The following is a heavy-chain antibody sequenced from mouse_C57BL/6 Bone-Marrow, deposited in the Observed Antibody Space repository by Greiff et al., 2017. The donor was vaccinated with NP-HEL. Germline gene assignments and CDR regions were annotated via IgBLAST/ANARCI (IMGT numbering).Heavy chain of an antibody. CDR1: GYAFSSSW. CDR2: IYPGDGDT. Sequence: QVQLQQSGPELVKPGASVKISCKASGYAFSSSWMNWVKQRPGKGLEWIGRIYPGDGDTNYNGKFKGKAKLTADKSSSTAYMQLSSLTSEDSAVYFCARSGNYPFDYWGQGTTLTVSS. V-gene: IGHV1-82*01. CDR3: ARSGNYPFDY. D-gene: IGHD2-1*01. J-gene: IGHJ2*01.